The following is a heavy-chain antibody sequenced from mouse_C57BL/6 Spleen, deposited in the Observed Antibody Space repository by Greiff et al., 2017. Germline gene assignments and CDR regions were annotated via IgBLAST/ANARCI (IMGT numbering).Heavy chain of an antibody. CDR3: ARDYDEGWYFDV. V-gene: IGHV1-55*01. CDR2: INPNNGGT. Sequence: QVQLQQPGAELVKPGASVKMSCKASGYTFTSYWITWVKQRPGQGLEWIGDINPNNGGTSYNQKFKGKATLTVDKSSSTAYMELRSLTSEDSAVYYCARDYDEGWYFDVWGTGTTVTVSS. D-gene: IGHD2-4*01. J-gene: IGHJ1*03. CDR1: GYTFTSYW.